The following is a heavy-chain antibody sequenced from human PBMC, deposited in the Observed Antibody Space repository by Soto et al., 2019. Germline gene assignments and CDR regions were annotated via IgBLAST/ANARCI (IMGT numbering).Heavy chain of an antibody. CDR1: GFTFSSYA. CDR2: ISGSGGST. V-gene: IGHV3-23*01. CDR3: ANAPLTGYSSSLLNWAY. Sequence: GGSLRLSCAASGFTFSSYAMSWVRQAPGKGLEWVSAISGSGGSTYYADSVKGRFTISRDNSKNTLYLQMNSLRAEDTAVYYCANAPLTGYSSSLLNWAYWGQGTLVTVSS. D-gene: IGHD6-13*01. J-gene: IGHJ4*02.